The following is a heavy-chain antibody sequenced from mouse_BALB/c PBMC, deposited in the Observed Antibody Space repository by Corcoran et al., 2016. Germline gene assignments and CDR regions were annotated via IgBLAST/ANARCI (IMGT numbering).Heavy chain of an antibody. D-gene: IGHD1-1*01. CDR2: IYWDDDK. CDR1: GFSLSTSGMG. J-gene: IGHJ2*01. CDR3: ARWGSSLDY. V-gene: IGHV8-12*01. Sequence: QVTLKESGPGILQPSQTLSLTCSFSGFSLSTSGMGVSWIRQPSGKGLEWLAHIYWDDDKRYNPSLKSRLTISKDTSRNQVFLKITSVDTADTATYYCARWGSSLDYWGQGTTLTVSS.